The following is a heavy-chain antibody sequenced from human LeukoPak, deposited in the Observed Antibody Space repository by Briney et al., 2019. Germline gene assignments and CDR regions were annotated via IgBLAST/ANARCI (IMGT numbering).Heavy chain of an antibody. Sequence: SQTLSLTCSVSGGSITIGGYYWSWIRQPPGKGLEWIGRTYSSGSTYYNPSFKSRLTMSLDTSKNQFSLKLTSVTVADTAVYYCARDPEYCSGGSCYRYYHAFDIWGQGTMVTVSS. CDR3: ARDPEYCSGGSCYRYYHAFDI. CDR2: TYSSGST. V-gene: IGHV4-30-4*01. J-gene: IGHJ3*02. D-gene: IGHD2-15*01. CDR1: GGSITIGGYY.